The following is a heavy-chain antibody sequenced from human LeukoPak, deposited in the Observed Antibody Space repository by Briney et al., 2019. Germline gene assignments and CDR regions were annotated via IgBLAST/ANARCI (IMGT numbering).Heavy chain of an antibody. CDR1: GFTFSSSA. CDR3: ASGYARSARHQSDF. D-gene: IGHD5-12*01. CDR2: INSDGSNT. V-gene: IGHV3-74*01. J-gene: IGHJ4*02. Sequence: TGGSLRLSCAASGFTFSSSAMSWVRQAPGKGLVWVSRINSDGSNTNYAGSVKGRFTISRDNAKNTLYLQMNSLRVEDTAVYYCASGYARSARHQSDFWGQGTVVTVSS.